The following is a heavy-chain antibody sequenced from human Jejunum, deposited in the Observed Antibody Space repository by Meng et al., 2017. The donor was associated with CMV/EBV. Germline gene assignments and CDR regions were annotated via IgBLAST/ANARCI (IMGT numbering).Heavy chain of an antibody. CDR1: GFSLSTREVG. CDR3: ALFTRSWFDP. CDR2: IYWDDDK. J-gene: IGHJ5*02. V-gene: IGHV2-5*02. D-gene: IGHD2-2*01. Sequence: ILKRSCPPPVKPTQTLTLTCSFSGFSLSTREVGVGWIRQPPGKALEWLAVIYWDDDKRYSPSLKSRLTITKDTSKNQVVLTLTNMDPVDTATYYCALFTRSWFDPWGQGTLVTVSS.